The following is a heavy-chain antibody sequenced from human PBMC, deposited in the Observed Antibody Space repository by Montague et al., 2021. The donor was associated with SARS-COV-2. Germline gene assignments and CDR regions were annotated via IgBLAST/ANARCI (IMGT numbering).Heavy chain of an antibody. CDR2: IYYSGST. J-gene: IGHJ5*02. Sequence: SETLSLTCTVSGGSISSSSYYWGWIRQPPGKGLEWIGSIYYSGSTYYNPSLKSRVTISVDTSKNQFSLKLSSVTAADTAVYYCARSPTYYHILTGYFNAPNWFDPWGQGTLVTVSS. V-gene: IGHV4-39*01. CDR3: ARSPTYYHILTGYFNAPNWFDP. CDR1: GGSISSSSYY. D-gene: IGHD3-9*01.